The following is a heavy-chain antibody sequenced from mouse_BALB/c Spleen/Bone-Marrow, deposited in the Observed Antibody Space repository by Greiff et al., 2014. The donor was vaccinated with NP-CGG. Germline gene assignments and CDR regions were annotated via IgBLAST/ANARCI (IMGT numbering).Heavy chain of an antibody. D-gene: IGHD4-1*01. Sequence: VQLQQSGTDLVKPGASVKLSCTASGFNINDTYMHWVKQRPEQGLDWIGRIDPASGNIQYDPKFQGRAAITADTSSNTAYLQLSSLTSEDTAVYYCASLTGTFDYWGQGTPLTVSS. CDR3: ASLTGTFDY. J-gene: IGHJ2*01. CDR2: IDPASGNI. CDR1: GFNINDTY. V-gene: IGHV14-3*02.